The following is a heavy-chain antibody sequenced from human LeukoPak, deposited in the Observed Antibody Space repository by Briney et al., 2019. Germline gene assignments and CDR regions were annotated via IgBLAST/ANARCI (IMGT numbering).Heavy chain of an antibody. D-gene: IGHD2-15*01. CDR3: ARAVVSRKDAFDI. J-gene: IGHJ3*02. Sequence: GASVKVSCKASGYTFTGYYMHWVRQAPGQGLEWMGWINPNSGGTNYAQKFQGRVTMTRDTSISTAYMELSRLRSDDTAVYYCARAVVSRKDAFDIWGQGTMVTVSS. V-gene: IGHV1-2*02. CDR1: GYTFTGYY. CDR2: INPNSGGT.